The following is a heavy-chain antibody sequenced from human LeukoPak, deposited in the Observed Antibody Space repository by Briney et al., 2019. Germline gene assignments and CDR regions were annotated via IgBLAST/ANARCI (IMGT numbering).Heavy chain of an antibody. D-gene: IGHD6-25*01. J-gene: IGHJ4*02. CDR3: AKSQRLIRNALFDY. Sequence: GGSLRLSCAASGFTFSLYAMSWVRQAPGKGLEWVSGITGSGGTTYYADSVKGRFTISRDNSKNTLYLQMNSLRAEDTAVYYCAKSQRLIRNALFDYWGQGTLVTVSS. CDR1: GFTFSLYA. V-gene: IGHV3-23*01. CDR2: ITGSGGTT.